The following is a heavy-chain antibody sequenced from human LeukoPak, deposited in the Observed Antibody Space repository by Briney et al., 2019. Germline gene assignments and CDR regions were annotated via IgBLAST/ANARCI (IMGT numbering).Heavy chain of an antibody. CDR1: GFTFSSYV. CDR2: IIGSGRTT. V-gene: IGHV3-23*01. CDR3: AKWEVVPADTNYFDS. Sequence: PGGSLRLSCAASGFTFSSYVMSWVRQVPGKGLEWVSGIIGSGRTTYYADSVKGRFTISRDNSKNTLYLQMNSLRAEDTAVYYCAKWEVVPADTNYFDSWGQGTLVTVSS. J-gene: IGHJ4*02. D-gene: IGHD2-2*01.